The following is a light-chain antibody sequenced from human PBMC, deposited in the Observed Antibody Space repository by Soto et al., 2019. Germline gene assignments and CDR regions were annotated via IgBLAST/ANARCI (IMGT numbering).Light chain of an antibody. CDR3: SSYAASNNFYFV. CDR1: SSDVGGYNY. J-gene: IGLJ3*02. Sequence: QSALTQPPSASGSPGQSVTISCTGTSSDVGGYNYVSWYQQYPGRAPKLMIYEVTKRPSGVPDRFSGSKSGNTASLTVSGLQAEDEAGYSCSSYAASNNFYFVFGGGTKLTVL. V-gene: IGLV2-8*01. CDR2: EVT.